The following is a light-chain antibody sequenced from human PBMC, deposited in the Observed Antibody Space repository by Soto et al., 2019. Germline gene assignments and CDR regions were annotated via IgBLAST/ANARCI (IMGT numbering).Light chain of an antibody. CDR2: AAS. Sequence: AIRMTQSPSSFSASTVDIVTITFRASQGISSYLAWYQQKPGKAPKLLIYAASTLQSGVPSRFSGSGSGTDFTLTIRCLQSEDFATYYCQQYYSYPPITCGQGTRREIK. CDR1: QGISSY. V-gene: IGKV1-8*01. J-gene: IGKJ5*01. CDR3: QQYYSYPPIT.